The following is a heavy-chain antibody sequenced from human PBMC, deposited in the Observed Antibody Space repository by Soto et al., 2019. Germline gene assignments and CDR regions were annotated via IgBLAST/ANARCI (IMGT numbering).Heavy chain of an antibody. Sequence: ASVKVSCKASGYTFTSYDINWVRQATGQGLEWMGWMNPNSGNTGYAQKFQGRVTMTRNTSISTAYMELSSLRSEDTAVYYCARGVRGRITFGGVIVASGYYYYMDVWGKGTTVTVSS. CDR3: ARGVRGRITFGGVIVASGYYYYMDV. CDR2: MNPNSGNT. D-gene: IGHD3-16*02. CDR1: GYTFTSYD. J-gene: IGHJ6*03. V-gene: IGHV1-8*01.